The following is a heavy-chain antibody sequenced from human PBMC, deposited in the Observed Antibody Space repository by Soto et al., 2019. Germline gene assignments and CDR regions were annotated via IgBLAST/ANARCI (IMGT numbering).Heavy chain of an antibody. J-gene: IGHJ4*02. CDR3: ARADETEMSDY. Sequence: ASVKVSCKTSGYTFTNYGITWVRQAPGQGLEWMGWISGHNGNTHNAKKFQGRVTMTTETSMSTAYMELRSLRSDGTAVYYCARADETEMSDYWGQGTLVTVSS. V-gene: IGHV1-18*04. CDR2: ISGHNGNT. CDR1: GYTFTNYG.